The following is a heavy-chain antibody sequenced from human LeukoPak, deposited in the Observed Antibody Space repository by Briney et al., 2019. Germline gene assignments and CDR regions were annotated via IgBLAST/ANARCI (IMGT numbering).Heavy chain of an antibody. V-gene: IGHV1-3*01. Sequence: ASVTVSCTASGYTFTSYAMHWVRQAPGQRLEWMGWINAGNGNTKYSQKFQGRVTITRDTSASTAYMELSSLRSEDTAVYYCARWSRVVAVAGGGFDYWGQGTLVTVSS. CDR2: INAGNGNT. D-gene: IGHD6-19*01. CDR3: ARWSRVVAVAGGGFDY. J-gene: IGHJ4*02. CDR1: GYTFTSYA.